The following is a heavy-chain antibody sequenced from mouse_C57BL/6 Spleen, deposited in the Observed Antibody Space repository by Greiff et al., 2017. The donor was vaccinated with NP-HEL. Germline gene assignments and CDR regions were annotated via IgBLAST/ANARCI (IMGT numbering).Heavy chain of an antibody. V-gene: IGHV5-6*02. D-gene: IGHD2-4*01. CDR1: GFTFSSYG. CDR3: ARRGDDYDRAMDY. J-gene: IGHJ4*01. CDR2: ISSGGSYT. Sequence: EVKLVESGGDLVKPGGSLKLSCAASGFTFSSYGMSWVRQTPDKRLEWVATISSGGSYTSYPDSVTGRFTISRDNAKNTLYLQMSSLKSEDTAMYYCARRGDDYDRAMDYWGQGTSVTVSS.